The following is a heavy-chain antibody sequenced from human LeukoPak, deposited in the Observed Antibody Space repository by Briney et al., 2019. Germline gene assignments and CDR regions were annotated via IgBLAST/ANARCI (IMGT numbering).Heavy chain of an antibody. V-gene: IGHV3-48*03. Sequence: GGSLRLSCAASGFTFSSYEMNWVRQAPGKGLEWVSYISSGSNIYYADSVKGRFTISRDNAKNSLYLQMNSLRAEDTAVYYCARGWISDSFDYWGQGTLVTVSS. CDR1: GFTFSSYE. CDR3: ARGWISDSFDY. J-gene: IGHJ4*02. D-gene: IGHD5-12*01. CDR2: ISSGSNI.